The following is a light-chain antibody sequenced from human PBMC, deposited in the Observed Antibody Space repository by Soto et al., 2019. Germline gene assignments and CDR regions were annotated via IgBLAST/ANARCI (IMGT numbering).Light chain of an antibody. CDR3: QQYGSSSIT. V-gene: IGKV3-20*01. Sequence: EIVLTQSPGTLSLSPGERATLSCRASQIVSSGNLAWYQQKRGQAPRLLIYGASSRATGLPDRFSGSGSGTDFTLTISRLEPEDFAVYYCQQYGSSSITFGQGTRLEIK. CDR1: QIVSSGN. J-gene: IGKJ5*01. CDR2: GAS.